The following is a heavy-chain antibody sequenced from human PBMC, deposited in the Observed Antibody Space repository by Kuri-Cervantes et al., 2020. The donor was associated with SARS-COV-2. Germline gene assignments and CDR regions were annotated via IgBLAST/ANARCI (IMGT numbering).Heavy chain of an antibody. D-gene: IGHD1-7*01. J-gene: IGHJ6*03. Sequence: GESLKISCAASGFTFSSYSMNWVRQAPGKGLEWVSYISSSSSTIYYADSVKGRFTISRDNAKNSLYLQMNSLRAEDTAVYYCAKVGQLELQYPIGYYYYYMDVWGKGTTVTVSS. CDR2: ISSSSSTI. CDR1: GFTFSSYS. V-gene: IGHV3-48*01. CDR3: AKVGQLELQYPIGYYYYYMDV.